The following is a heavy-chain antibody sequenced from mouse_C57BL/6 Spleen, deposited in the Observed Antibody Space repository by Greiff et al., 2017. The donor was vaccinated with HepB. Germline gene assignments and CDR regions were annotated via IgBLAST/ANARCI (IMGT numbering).Heavy chain of an antibody. J-gene: IGHJ4*01. CDR1: GYTFTSYW. CDR3: ARRREYYYGSRGDAMDY. Sequence: VQLQQPGAELVMPGASVKLSCKASGYTFTSYWLHWVKQRPGQGLEWIGEIDPSDSYTNYNQKFKGKSTLTVDNSSSTAYMQLSSLTSEDSAVYYCARRREYYYGSRGDAMDYWGQGTSVTVSS. V-gene: IGHV1-69*01. D-gene: IGHD1-1*01. CDR2: IDPSDSYT.